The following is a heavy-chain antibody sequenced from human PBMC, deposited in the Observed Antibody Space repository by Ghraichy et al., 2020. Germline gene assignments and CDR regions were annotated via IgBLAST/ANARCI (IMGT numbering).Heavy chain of an antibody. CDR3: LRDVIR. CDR1: GFTFSDFY. D-gene: IGHD2/OR15-2a*01. CDR2: ISNSGSYT. V-gene: IGHV3-11*06. J-gene: IGHJ4*02. Sequence: GESLNISCAASGFTFSDFYMSWIRQAPGKGLEWVSYISNSGSYTNHADSVKGRFTISRDNAKNSLYLQMNGLRAEDTAVYYCLRDVIRWGQGTLVTVSS.